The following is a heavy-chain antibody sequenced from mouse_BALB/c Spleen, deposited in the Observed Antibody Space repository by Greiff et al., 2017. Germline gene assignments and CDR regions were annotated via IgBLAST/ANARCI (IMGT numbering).Heavy chain of an antibody. CDR3: ARRRAYYDYDQGVSDY. CDR2: INPSNGRT. J-gene: IGHJ2*01. V-gene: IGHV1S81*02. CDR1: GYTFTSYW. D-gene: IGHD2-4*01. Sequence: QVQLQQPGAELVKPGASVKLSCKASGYTFTSYWMHWVKQRPGQGLEWIGEINPSNGRTNYNEKFKSKATMTVDKSSSTAYMQLSSLTSEDSAVYYSARRRAYYDYDQGVSDYWGQGTTLTVSS.